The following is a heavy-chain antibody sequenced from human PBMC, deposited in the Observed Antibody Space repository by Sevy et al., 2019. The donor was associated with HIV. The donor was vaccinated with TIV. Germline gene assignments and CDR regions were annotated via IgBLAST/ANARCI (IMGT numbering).Heavy chain of an antibody. CDR2: INWKGAGT. CDR1: GFIFDDYA. V-gene: IGHV3-20*04. J-gene: IGHJ3*01. Sequence: GGSQRLSCAASGFIFDDYAMNWVRQVPGKGLEWVSGINWKGAGTGYADSVQGRFTISRDNAKNSLYLQMNSLRAEDTALYYCARSTYYFDTTGFGALDFWGQGTMVTVSS. D-gene: IGHD3-22*01. CDR3: ARSTYYFDTTGFGALDF.